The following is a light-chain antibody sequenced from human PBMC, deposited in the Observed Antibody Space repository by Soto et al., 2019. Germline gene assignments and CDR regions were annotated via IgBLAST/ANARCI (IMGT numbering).Light chain of an antibody. CDR3: QQYNNWPWT. Sequence: IVMPQSPATLSVSPGGRAPLSCRASQSISDTLAWYQQKPGQAPRLLIHGASTRATGFPARFSGSGSGTDFTLTISSLQSEDFAVYYCQQYNNWPWTFGQGAKVDI. CDR1: QSISDT. CDR2: GAS. V-gene: IGKV3-15*01. J-gene: IGKJ1*01.